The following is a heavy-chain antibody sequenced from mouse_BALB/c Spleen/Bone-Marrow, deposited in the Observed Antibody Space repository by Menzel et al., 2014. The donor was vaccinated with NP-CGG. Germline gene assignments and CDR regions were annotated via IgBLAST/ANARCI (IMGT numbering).Heavy chain of an antibody. J-gene: IGHJ4*01. CDR3: AKYGGLRYAMDY. CDR2: IDPANGNT. CDR1: GFNIKDTY. D-gene: IGHD2-4*01. Sequence: EVKLVESGAELVKPGASVKLSCTGSGFNIKDTYMHWVKQRPEQGLEWIGRIDPANGNTKYDPKFQGKATITADTSSNTAYLQLSSLTSEDTAVYYCAKYGGLRYAMDYWGQGTSVTVSS. V-gene: IGHV14-3*02.